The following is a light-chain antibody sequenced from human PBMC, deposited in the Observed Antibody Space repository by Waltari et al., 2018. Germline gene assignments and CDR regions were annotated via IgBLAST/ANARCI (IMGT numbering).Light chain of an antibody. J-gene: IGKJ2*01. Sequence: EIVMTQSPATLSVSPGDRATLSCRASQSISSHLAWYQQKPGQAPRLVIYAASTRATGIPARFSGSGSGTDFTLTISSLQSEDFAVYYCQQRGSWPPTYTFGQGTKLEIK. CDR3: QQRGSWPPTYT. CDR2: AAS. V-gene: IGKV3-15*01. CDR1: QSISSH.